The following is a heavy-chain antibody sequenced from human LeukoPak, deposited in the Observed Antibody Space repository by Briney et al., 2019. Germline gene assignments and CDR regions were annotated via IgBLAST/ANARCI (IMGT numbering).Heavy chain of an antibody. CDR1: GFTFSSYA. Sequence: GGSLRLSGAASGFTFSSYAMSWVRQAPGKGLEWVSAISGSGGSTYYADSVKGRVTISRENSKNTLYLQMNSLRAEDTAVYYCAKDQAAAGYYYYGMDVWGQGTTVTVSS. D-gene: IGHD6-13*01. V-gene: IGHV3-23*01. CDR2: ISGSGGST. CDR3: AKDQAAAGYYYYGMDV. J-gene: IGHJ6*02.